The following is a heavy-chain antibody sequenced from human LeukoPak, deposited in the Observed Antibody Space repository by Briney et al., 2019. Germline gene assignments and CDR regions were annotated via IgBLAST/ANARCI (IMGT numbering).Heavy chain of an antibody. J-gene: IGHJ4*02. CDR3: ARGPNQWELLDY. Sequence: SETLSLTCTVSGGSISTYYWSWIRQPPGKGLEWIGYISYSGSTNYNPSLKSRVTISVDTSNNQFSLKLSSVTAADTAIYYCARGPNQWELLDYWGQGTQVTVSS. V-gene: IGHV4-59*08. D-gene: IGHD1-26*01. CDR2: ISYSGST. CDR1: GGSISTYY.